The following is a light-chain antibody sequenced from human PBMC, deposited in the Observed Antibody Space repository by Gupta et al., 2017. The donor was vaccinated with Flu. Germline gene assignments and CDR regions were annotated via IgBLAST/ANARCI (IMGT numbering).Light chain of an antibody. CDR3: QQFHYKGT. V-gene: IGKV1-5*03. J-gene: IGKJ1*01. Sequence: DIQLTQSPSTLSASVGDSVTITCRASQSLPAALAWYQQKPGRPPKLLIYRTSLLESGVPSRFSGSGSGTEFTLTISGLQPDDFAIYQCQQFHYKGTFGQGTTVEIK. CDR2: RTS. CDR1: QSLPAA.